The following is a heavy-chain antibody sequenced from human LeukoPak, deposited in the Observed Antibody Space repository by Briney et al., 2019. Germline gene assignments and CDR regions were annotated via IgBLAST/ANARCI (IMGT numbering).Heavy chain of an antibody. V-gene: IGHV3-66*02. D-gene: IGHD5-18*01. J-gene: IGHJ3*02. CDR2: IYSGGST. CDR1: GFTVSSNY. Sequence: GGSLRLSCAASGFTVSSNYMSWVRQAPGKGLEWVSVIYSGGSTYYADSVKGRFTISRDNSKNTLYLQMNSLRAEDTAVYYCASRGLYSSPVFSTSSNDAFDIWGQGTMVTVSS. CDR3: ASRGLYSSPVFSTSSNDAFDI.